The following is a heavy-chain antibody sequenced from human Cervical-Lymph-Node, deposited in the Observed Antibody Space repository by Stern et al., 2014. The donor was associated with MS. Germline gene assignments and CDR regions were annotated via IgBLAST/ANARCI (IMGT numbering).Heavy chain of an antibody. D-gene: IGHD6-13*01. J-gene: IGHJ6*02. CDR1: GFTFSDYY. Sequence: QVQLVESGGGLVKPGGSLRLSCAASGFTFSDYYMSWIRQAPGKGLEWLSYIGRSGGTIFYADSVKGRFTISRDNAKNSLFLHLNSLRAEDSAVYYCARDYRRQLEPQNFYYDGMDVWGQGTTVTVSS. CDR3: ARDYRRQLEPQNFYYDGMDV. CDR2: IGRSGGTI. V-gene: IGHV3-11*01.